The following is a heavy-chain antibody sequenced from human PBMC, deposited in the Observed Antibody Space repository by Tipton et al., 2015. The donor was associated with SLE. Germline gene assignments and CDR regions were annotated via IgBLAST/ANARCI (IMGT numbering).Heavy chain of an antibody. CDR2: IIHSGVT. CDR3: ARDQGGSYESRTDAFDI. D-gene: IGHD1-26*01. J-gene: IGHJ3*02. CDR1: GESFNGYF. V-gene: IGHV4-34*12. Sequence: QVQLVQSGAEVKPSQTLSLTCVVSGESFNGYFWTWIRQPPGKGLEWIAEIIHSGVTNYNPSLRSRVTISVDMSKNQVSLKLSSVTAADTAVYYCARDQGGSYESRTDAFDIWGQGTMVTVSS.